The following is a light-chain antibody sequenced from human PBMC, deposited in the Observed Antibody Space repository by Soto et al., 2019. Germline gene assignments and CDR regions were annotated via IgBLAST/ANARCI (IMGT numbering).Light chain of an antibody. V-gene: IGKV3-15*01. CDR3: QQYNNWPPWT. J-gene: IGKJ1*01. CDR2: DAS. Sequence: EIVMTQSPATLSASPGERATLSCRASQRVSRNLAWYQQKPGQAPRLLIYDASTRATGIPDRFSGSGSETEFTLTISSLQSEDYAIYYCQQYNNWPPWTFGQGTKVDIK. CDR1: QRVSRN.